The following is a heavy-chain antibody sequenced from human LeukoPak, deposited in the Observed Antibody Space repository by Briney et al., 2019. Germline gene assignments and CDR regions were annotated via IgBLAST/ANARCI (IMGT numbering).Heavy chain of an antibody. CDR1: GFTFSSYS. CDR2: ISSSSSTI. Sequence: GGSLRLSCAASGFTFSSYSMNWVRQAPGKGLGWVSYISSSSSTIYYADSVKGRFTISRDNAKNSLYLQMNSLRAEDTAVYYCASLYSGSYSPSGDAFDIWGQGTMVTVSS. CDR3: ASLYSGSYSPSGDAFDI. D-gene: IGHD1-26*01. J-gene: IGHJ3*02. V-gene: IGHV3-48*01.